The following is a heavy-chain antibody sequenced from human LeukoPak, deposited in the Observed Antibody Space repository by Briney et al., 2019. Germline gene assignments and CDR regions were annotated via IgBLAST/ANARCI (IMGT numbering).Heavy chain of an antibody. J-gene: IGHJ4*02. CDR1: GYTFTGYY. V-gene: IGHV1-2*02. D-gene: IGHD3-10*01. CDR2: IDPNSGGT. CDR3: ARVLPDGSGSSHWAFDY. Sequence: ASVKVSCKASGYTFTGYYIHWVRQAPGQGLEWMGWIDPNSGGTNYAQKFQGRVTMTRDTSISTAYMELSRLRSDDTAVYYCARVLPDGSGSSHWAFDYWGQGTLVTVSS.